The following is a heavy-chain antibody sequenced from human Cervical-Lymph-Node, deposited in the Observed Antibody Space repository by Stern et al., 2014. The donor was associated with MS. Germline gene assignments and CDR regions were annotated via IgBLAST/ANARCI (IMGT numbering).Heavy chain of an antibody. CDR2: FDPEDGET. V-gene: IGHV1-24*01. CDR1: GHPPSELA. D-gene: IGHD2-21*01. CDR3: ATDLWVV. Sequence: HVQLVQSWAEVKKPGASGTVSCKVAGHPPSELAMHWLRQLPTRGLEWMGQFDPEDGETVYAQQFQGRLSMTEDTSTGTAYMTLTALRSEDTAVYYCATDLWVVWGPGTLVTVSS. J-gene: IGHJ4*02.